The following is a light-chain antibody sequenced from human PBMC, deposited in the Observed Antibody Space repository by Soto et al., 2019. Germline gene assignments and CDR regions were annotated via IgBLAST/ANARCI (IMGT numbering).Light chain of an antibody. Sequence: EIVLTQSPGTLSLSPGERATLSCRASQNISVYLAWYRQKPGQAPRLLIYAASNRATGIPARFSGSGSGTDFTLTISSLEPEDFAVYYCQQRRSWPPTITFGQGTRLEIK. CDR1: QNISVY. CDR2: AAS. V-gene: IGKV3-11*01. CDR3: QQRRSWPPTIT. J-gene: IGKJ5*01.